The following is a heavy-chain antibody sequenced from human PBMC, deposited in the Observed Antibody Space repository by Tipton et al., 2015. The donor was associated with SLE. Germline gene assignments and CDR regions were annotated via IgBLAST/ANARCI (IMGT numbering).Heavy chain of an antibody. CDR2: VFSTGNT. V-gene: IGHV4-59*08. Sequence: TLSLTCIVSGGSISNSYWSWIRQPPGKALEWIGYVFSTGNTNYNPSLMGRVSMSMDTSKNQFSLKLISVPAADTAVYYCARQGIMASAGLGYWGQGTLVTVSS. CDR3: ARQGIMASAGLGY. D-gene: IGHD6-13*01. J-gene: IGHJ4*02. CDR1: GGSISNSY.